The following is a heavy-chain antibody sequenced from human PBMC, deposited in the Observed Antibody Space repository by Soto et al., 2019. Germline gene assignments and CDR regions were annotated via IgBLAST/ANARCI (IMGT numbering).Heavy chain of an antibody. D-gene: IGHD2-15*01. CDR1: GGTFSSYA. J-gene: IGHJ6*01. CDR2: IIPIFGTA. Sequence: SVTVSCKASGGTFSSYAISWVRQAPGQGLEWMGGIIPIFGTANYAQKFQGRVTITADESTSTGYMELSSLRSEDTAVYYCARSQGGSSSLDIYYYYYYGMDVWGQGTTVTVSS. CDR3: ARSQGGSSSLDIYYYYYYGMDV. V-gene: IGHV1-69*13.